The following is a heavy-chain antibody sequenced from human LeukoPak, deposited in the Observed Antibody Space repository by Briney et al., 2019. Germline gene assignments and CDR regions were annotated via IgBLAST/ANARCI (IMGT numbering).Heavy chain of an antibody. CDR1: GFTFSSYA. J-gene: IGHJ3*02. CDR2: ISGSGGST. D-gene: IGHD2-21*02. V-gene: IGHV3-23*01. CDR3: TVVTLLDAFDI. Sequence: GGSLRLSCAASGFTFSSYAMSWVRQAPGKGLEWVSAISGSGGSTYYADSVKGRFTISRDNAKNSLYLQMNSLRAEDTAVYYCTVVTLLDAFDIWGQGTMVTVSS.